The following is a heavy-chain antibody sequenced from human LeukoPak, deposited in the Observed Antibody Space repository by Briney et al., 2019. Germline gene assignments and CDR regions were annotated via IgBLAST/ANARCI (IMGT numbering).Heavy chain of an antibody. CDR3: ARQSYGDYFDY. V-gene: IGHV4-59*08. J-gene: IGHJ4*02. CDR2: IYYRGST. D-gene: IGHD4-17*01. CDR1: GGSISSYY. Sequence: PSETLSLTCTVSGGSISSYYWSWFRQPPGKGLEWIGYIYYRGSTSYNPSLKSRVTILVDTSKNQFSLKLSSVTAADTAVYYCARQSYGDYFDYWGQGTLVTVSS.